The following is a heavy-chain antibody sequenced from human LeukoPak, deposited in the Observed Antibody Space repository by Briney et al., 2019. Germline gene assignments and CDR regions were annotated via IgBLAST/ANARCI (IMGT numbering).Heavy chain of an antibody. J-gene: IGHJ1*01. CDR3: ARGLSQYSSSWWSRKVYFQH. D-gene: IGHD6-13*01. CDR2: TYYRSTWYN. Sequence: SQTLSLTCAISGDSVSSNSVTWNWIRQSPSRGLEWLGRTYYRSTWYNDYAVSVRGRITVNPDTSKNQFSLKLSSVTAADTAVYYCARGLSQYSSSWWSRKVYFQHWGQGTLVTVSS. V-gene: IGHV6-1*01. CDR1: GDSVSSNSVT.